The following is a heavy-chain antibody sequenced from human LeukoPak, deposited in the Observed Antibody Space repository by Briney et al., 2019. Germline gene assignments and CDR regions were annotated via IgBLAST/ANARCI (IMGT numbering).Heavy chain of an antibody. CDR2: INPSGGST. V-gene: IGHV1-46*01. CDR3: ARGMITMVRGSNWYFDY. D-gene: IGHD3-10*01. CDR1: GYTFTSYY. Sequence: GASVKVSCKASGYTFTSYYMHWVRQAPGQGLEWMGIINPSGGSTSYAQKFQGRVTMTRDTSTSTVYMELSSLRSEDTAAYYCARGMITMVRGSNWYFDYWGQGTLVTVSS. J-gene: IGHJ4*02.